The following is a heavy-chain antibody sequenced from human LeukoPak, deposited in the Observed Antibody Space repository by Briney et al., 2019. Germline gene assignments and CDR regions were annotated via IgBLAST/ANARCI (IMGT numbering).Heavy chain of an antibody. CDR2: IYHSGST. CDR1: GGSIGSSNW. J-gene: IGHJ6*04. V-gene: IGHV4-4*02. D-gene: IGHD2-15*01. CDR3: ATALGGSGGSCYSCGMDV. Sequence: SETLSLTCAVSGGSIGSSNWWSWVRQPPGKGLEWIGEIYHSGSTNYNPSLKSRVTISVDKSKNQFSLKLSSVTAADTAVYYCATALGGSGGSCYSCGMDVWGKGTTVTVSS.